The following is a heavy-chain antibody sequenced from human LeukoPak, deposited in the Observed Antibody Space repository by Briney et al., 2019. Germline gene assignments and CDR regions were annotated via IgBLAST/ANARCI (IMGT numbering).Heavy chain of an antibody. D-gene: IGHD1-26*01. Sequence: PGGSLRLSCAGSGFTFSNAWMSWVRHAPGKGLEWVSAISGSGGNTYYADSVKGRFTISRDNSKNTLYLQMNSLRAEDTAVYYCAKGPYSGFSWGQGTLVTVSS. J-gene: IGHJ5*02. CDR3: AKGPYSGFS. CDR1: GFTFSNAW. CDR2: ISGSGGNT. V-gene: IGHV3-23*01.